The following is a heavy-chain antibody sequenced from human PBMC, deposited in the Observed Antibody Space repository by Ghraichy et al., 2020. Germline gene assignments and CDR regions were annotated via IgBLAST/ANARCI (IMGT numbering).Heavy chain of an antibody. Sequence: ASVKVSCKASGYTFTGYYMHWVRQAPGQGLEWMGRINPNSGGTNYAQKFQGRVTMTRDTSISTAYMELSRLRSDDTAVYYCARVCTNGVCYRGVDYWGQGTLVTVSS. V-gene: IGHV1-2*06. J-gene: IGHJ4*02. CDR1: GYTFTGYY. CDR3: ARVCTNGVCYRGVDY. D-gene: IGHD2-8*01. CDR2: INPNSGGT.